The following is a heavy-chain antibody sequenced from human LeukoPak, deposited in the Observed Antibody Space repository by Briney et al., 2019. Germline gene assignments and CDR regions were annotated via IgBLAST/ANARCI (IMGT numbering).Heavy chain of an antibody. Sequence: GGSLRLSCAASGFTFSSYAMSWVRQAPGKGLEWVSAISGSGGSTYYADSVKGRFTISRDNSKNTLYLQMNSLRAEDTAVYYCAKSRRPVVVIALVFDYWGQGTLVTVSS. V-gene: IGHV3-23*01. J-gene: IGHJ4*02. D-gene: IGHD3-22*01. CDR2: ISGSGGST. CDR1: GFTFSSYA. CDR3: AKSRRPVVVIALVFDY.